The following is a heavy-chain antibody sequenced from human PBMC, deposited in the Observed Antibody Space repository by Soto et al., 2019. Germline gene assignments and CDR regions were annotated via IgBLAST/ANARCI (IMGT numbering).Heavy chain of an antibody. CDR1: GFTFSSYA. D-gene: IGHD3-22*01. J-gene: IGHJ5*02. CDR2: ISGSGGST. V-gene: IGHV3-23*01. Sequence: GGSLRLSCAASGFTFSSYAMSWVRQAPGKGLEWVSAISGSGGSTYYADSVKGRFTTSRDNSKNTLYLQMNSLRSDDTAVYYCARVPITMIVVVITTGPWFDPWGQGTLVTVSS. CDR3: ARVPITMIVVVITTGPWFDP.